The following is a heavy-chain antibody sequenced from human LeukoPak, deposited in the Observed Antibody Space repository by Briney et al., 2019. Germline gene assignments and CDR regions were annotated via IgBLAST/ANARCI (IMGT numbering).Heavy chain of an antibody. CDR1: GGSISSSSYY. V-gene: IGHV4-39*01. D-gene: IGHD5-18*01. CDR2: IYYSGST. CDR3: ASRSSSGYSYGYREDY. Sequence: SETLSLTCTVSGGSISSSSYYWGWIRQPPGKGLEWIGSIYYSGSTYYNPSLKSRVTISVDTSKNQFSLKLSSVTAVDTAVYYCASRSSSGYSYGYREDYWGQGTLVTVSS. J-gene: IGHJ4*02.